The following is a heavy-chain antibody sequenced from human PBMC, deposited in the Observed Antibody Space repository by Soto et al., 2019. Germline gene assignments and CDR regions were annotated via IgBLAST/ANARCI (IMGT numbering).Heavy chain of an antibody. D-gene: IGHD2-2*01. Sequence: PGGSLRLSCAASGFTFSTYWMSWVRQAPGKGLEWVANIKQDGSEKYYVDSVKGRFTISRDNTKKSLYLQMNSLRAEDTAVYYCASRYLEYCSSASCSELYDFWGQGTLVTVSS. CDR3: ASRYLEYCSSASCSELYDF. CDR2: IKQDGSEK. V-gene: IGHV3-7*05. J-gene: IGHJ4*02. CDR1: GFTFSTYW.